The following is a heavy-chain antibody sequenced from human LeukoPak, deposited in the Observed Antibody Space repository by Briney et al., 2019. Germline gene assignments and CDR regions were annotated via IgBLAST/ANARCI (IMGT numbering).Heavy chain of an antibody. D-gene: IGHD3-22*01. V-gene: IGHV3-53*01. CDR1: GFTVSSNY. CDR3: ARESSSDDYYDSSGYYYR. J-gene: IGHJ4*02. Sequence: GGSLRLSCAASGFTVSSNYMSWVRQAPGKGLEWVSVIYSGGSTYYADSVKGRFTISRDNSKNTLYLQMNSLRAEDTAVYYCARESSSDDYYDSSGYYYRWGQGTLVTVSS. CDR2: IYSGGST.